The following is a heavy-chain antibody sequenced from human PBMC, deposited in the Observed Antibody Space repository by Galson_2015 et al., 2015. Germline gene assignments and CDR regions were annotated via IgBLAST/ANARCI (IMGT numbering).Heavy chain of an antibody. V-gene: IGHV3-23*01. CDR2: ISSGGDLT. J-gene: IGHJ6*02. Sequence: SLRLSCAASGFMLSNYAMSWVRQAPGKGLEWVSVISSGGDLTYYADSAKGRFTISRDTSKNTLFLQMNSLGGDDTALYYCARGPTEGVWGQGTTVTVSS. CDR1: GFMLSNYA. CDR3: ARGPTEGV.